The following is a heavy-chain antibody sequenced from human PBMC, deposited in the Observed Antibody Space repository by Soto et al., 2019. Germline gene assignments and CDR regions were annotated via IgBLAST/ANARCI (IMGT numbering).Heavy chain of an antibody. CDR3: ARDRSELLLRSSYYYYGMDV. CDR1: GYTFTSYY. V-gene: IGHV1-46*01. Sequence: ASVKVSCKASGYTFTSYYMHWVRQAPGQGLEWMGIINPSGGSTSYAQKFQGRVTMTRDTSTSTVYMELSSLRSEDTAVYYCARDRSELLLRSSYYYYGMDVWGQGTTVTVSS. J-gene: IGHJ6*02. CDR2: INPSGGST. D-gene: IGHD2-15*01.